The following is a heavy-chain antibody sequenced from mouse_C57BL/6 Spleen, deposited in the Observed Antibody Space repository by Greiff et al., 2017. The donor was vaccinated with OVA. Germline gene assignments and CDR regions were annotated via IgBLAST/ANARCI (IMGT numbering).Heavy chain of an antibody. J-gene: IGHJ3*01. Sequence: QVQLKQPGAELVKPGASVKMSCKASGYTFTSYWITWVKQRPGQGLEWIGDIYPGSGSTNYNEKFKSKATLTVDTSSSTAYMQLSSLTSEDSAVYYCARLDDYDGAWFAYWGQGTLVTVSA. CDR1: GYTFTSYW. CDR3: ARLDDYDGAWFAY. V-gene: IGHV1-55*01. D-gene: IGHD2-4*01. CDR2: IYPGSGST.